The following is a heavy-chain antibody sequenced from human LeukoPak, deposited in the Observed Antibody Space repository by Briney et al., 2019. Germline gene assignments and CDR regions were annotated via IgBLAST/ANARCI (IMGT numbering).Heavy chain of an antibody. D-gene: IGHD3-22*01. J-gene: IGHJ3*02. CDR1: GFTFSSYW. CDR2: IKQDGSEK. Sequence: GGSLRLSCAASGFTFSSYWMSWVRQAPGKGPEWVANIKQDGSEKYYVDSVKGRFTISRDNAKNSLYLQMNSLRAEDTAVYYCARGGFNYYDSSGYPGAFDIWGQGTMVTVSS. CDR3: ARGGFNYYDSSGYPGAFDI. V-gene: IGHV3-7*01.